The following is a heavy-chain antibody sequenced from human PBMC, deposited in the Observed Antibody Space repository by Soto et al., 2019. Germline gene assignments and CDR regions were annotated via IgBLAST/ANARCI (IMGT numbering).Heavy chain of an antibody. Sequence: ASVQVSSNTSRRTFTCYYMDWVRQALVQGLEWMEWINPHSGGTNYAQTLQGRVTMTRDPSNSTAYMQLSRLTSDDTAVYYCVRDYYDTSGYNYWGRGTLVTVSS. CDR1: RRTFTCYY. D-gene: IGHD3-22*01. CDR3: VRDYYDTSGYNY. CDR2: INPHSGGT. J-gene: IGHJ4*02. V-gene: IGHV1-2*02.